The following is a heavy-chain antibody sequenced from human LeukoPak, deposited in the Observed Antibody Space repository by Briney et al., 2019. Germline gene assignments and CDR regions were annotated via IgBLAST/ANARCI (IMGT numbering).Heavy chain of an antibody. J-gene: IGHJ1*01. CDR2: INWNGGST. D-gene: IGHD4-17*01. CDR1: GFAFDDYG. Sequence: PGGSLRLSCAASGFAFDDYGMSWVRQAPGKGLEWVSGINWNGGSTGYADSVKGRSTISRDNAKNSLYLQMNSLRAEDTALYYCARPDTWTTEWKYFQHWGQGTLVTVSS. V-gene: IGHV3-20*04. CDR3: ARPDTWTTEWKYFQH.